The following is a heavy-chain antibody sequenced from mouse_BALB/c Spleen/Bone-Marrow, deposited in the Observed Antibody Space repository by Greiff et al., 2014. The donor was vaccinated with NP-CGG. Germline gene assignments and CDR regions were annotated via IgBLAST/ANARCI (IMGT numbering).Heavy chain of an antibody. V-gene: IGHV2-9*02. CDR1: GFSLTSYG. Sequence: VQGVESGPGLVAPSQSLSITCTVSGFSLTSYGVHWVRQPPGKGLEWLGVIWAGGSTNYNSALMSRLSISKDNSKSQVFLKMNSLQTDDTAMYYCARDGVYGSHYYAMDYWGRGTSVTVSS. CDR2: IWAGGST. CDR3: ARDGVYGSHYYAMDY. J-gene: IGHJ4*01. D-gene: IGHD1-1*02.